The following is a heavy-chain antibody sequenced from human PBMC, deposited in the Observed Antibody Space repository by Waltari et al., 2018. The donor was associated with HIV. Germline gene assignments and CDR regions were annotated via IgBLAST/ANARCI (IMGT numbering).Heavy chain of an antibody. J-gene: IGHJ4*02. D-gene: IGHD3-10*01. Sequence: EVQLVQSGGGLIKPGWSLRLSCAAAGFRSSGYWLHGVRQTPGKGLVWVSRMNIDGSRIDYADSVRGRFTISRDSAKNTLSLQMNSLTEEDTAVYYCSRDTFGEYDYWGQGTLVTVSS. CDR3: SRDTFGEYDY. V-gene: IGHV3-74*01. CDR1: GFRSSGYW. CDR2: MNIDGSRI.